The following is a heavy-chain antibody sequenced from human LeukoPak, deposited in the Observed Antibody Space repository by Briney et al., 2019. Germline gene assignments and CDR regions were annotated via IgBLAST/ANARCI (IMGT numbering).Heavy chain of an antibody. V-gene: IGHV1-2*02. J-gene: IGHJ5*02. CDR3: ARDVSAGGTNWFDP. CDR2: INPNSGGP. D-gene: IGHD3-16*01. CDR1: GYTFNDKY. Sequence: ASMKVSCKASGYTFNDKYLHWVRQAPGQGLEWMGWINPNSGGPNYAQKFQGRVTMTRDTSISTAYMEMSRLRSDDTAVYYCARDVSAGGTNWFDPWGQGTLVTVSS.